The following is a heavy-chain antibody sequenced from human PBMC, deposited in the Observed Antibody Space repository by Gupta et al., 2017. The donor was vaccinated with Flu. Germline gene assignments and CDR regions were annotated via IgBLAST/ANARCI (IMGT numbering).Heavy chain of an antibody. J-gene: IGHJ6*03. D-gene: IGHD3-3*01. Sequence: MNWVRQAPGKGLEWVSSISSSSSYIYDADSVKGRFTISRDNAKNSLYLQMNSLRAEDTAVYYCARGDYDFWGAYYYYYMDVWGKGTTVTVSS. V-gene: IGHV3-21*01. CDR3: ARGDYDFWGAYYYYYMDV. CDR2: ISSSSSYI.